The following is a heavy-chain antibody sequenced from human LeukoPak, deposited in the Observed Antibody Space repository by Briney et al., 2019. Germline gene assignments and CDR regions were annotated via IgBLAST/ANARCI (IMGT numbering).Heavy chain of an antibody. CDR1: GGSITSYY. CDR2: IHTSGST. D-gene: IGHD3-10*01. V-gene: IGHV4-4*07. Sequence: SETLSLTCTFSGGSITSYYWSWIRQPAGKGLEWIGRIHTSGSTNYNPSLKSRVTMSVDTSKNQFSLKLTSVTAADTAFYYCARGRYGSGSYFFDYWGQGTLVTVSS. CDR3: ARGRYGSGSYFFDY. J-gene: IGHJ4*02.